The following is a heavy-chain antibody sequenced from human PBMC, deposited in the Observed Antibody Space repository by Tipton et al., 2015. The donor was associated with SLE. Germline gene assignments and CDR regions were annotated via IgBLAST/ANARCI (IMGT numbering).Heavy chain of an antibody. J-gene: IGHJ3*02. CDR2: IYSGGST. Sequence: TLSLTCTVSGGSISSYYWSWVRQSPGKELEWIGYIYSGGSTNYNPSLDSRVTISVDTSENQFSLRLSAVTAADTTRYYCARSLDTFDIWGQGTLAIVSS. CDR1: GGSISSYY. V-gene: IGHV4-59*08. CDR3: ARSLDTFDI.